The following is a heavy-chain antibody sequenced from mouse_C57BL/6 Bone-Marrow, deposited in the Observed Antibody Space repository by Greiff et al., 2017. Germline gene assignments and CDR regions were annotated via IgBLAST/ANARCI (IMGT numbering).Heavy chain of an antibody. J-gene: IGHJ4*01. CDR1: GFTFSDYG. V-gene: IGHV5-17*01. Sequence: EVMLVESGGGLVKPGGSLKLSCAASGFTFSDYGMHWVRQAPEKGLEWVAYISSGSSTIYYADTVKGRFTISRDNAKNTLFLQMTSLRSEDTAMYYCARRGLTTVVSIRAMDYWGQGTSVTVSS. CDR2: ISSGSSTI. D-gene: IGHD1-1*01. CDR3: ARRGLTTVVSIRAMDY.